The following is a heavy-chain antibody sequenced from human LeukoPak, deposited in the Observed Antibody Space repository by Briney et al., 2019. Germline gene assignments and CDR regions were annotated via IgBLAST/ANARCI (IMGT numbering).Heavy chain of an antibody. Sequence: GGSLRLSCAAYGFTFSSYGMSWVRQAPGKGLEWVSAISGSGGSTYYADSVKGRFTISRDNSKNTLYLQMDSLRAEDTAVYYCATPYDILTGYSYWGQGTLVTVSS. V-gene: IGHV3-23*01. CDR3: ATPYDILTGYSY. CDR2: ISGSGGST. CDR1: GFTFSSYG. J-gene: IGHJ4*02. D-gene: IGHD3-9*01.